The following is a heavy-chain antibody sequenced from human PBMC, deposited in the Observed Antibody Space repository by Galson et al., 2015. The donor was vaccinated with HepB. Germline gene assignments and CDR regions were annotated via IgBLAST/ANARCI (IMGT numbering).Heavy chain of an antibody. CDR2: ITWDGDVT. CDR1: GFTFHDFT. V-gene: IGHV3-43*01. D-gene: IGHD6-19*01. CDR3: AKAGGWLGDYKLYGMDI. Sequence: SLRLSCAASGFTFHDFTMHWVRQRPGKSLEWVSIITWDGDVTYYANSVKGRFTISRDNKRDSLFLQMNSLRSDDTALYYCAKAGGWLGDYKLYGMDIWGQGTTVTVSS. J-gene: IGHJ6*02.